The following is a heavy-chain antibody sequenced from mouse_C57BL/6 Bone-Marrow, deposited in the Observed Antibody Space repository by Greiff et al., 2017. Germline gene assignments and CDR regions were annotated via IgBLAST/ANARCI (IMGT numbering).Heavy chain of an antibody. CDR3: ARRVRGFAY. CDR2: ISSGGSYT. Sequence: EVHLVESGRDLVKPGGSLKLSCAASGFTFSSYGMSWVRQTPDKRLEWVATISSGGSYTYYPNSVKGRFTISRDNAKNTLYLQMSSLKSEDTAMYYCARRVRGFAYWGQGTLVTVSA. CDR1: GFTFSSYG. J-gene: IGHJ3*01. V-gene: IGHV5-6*01.